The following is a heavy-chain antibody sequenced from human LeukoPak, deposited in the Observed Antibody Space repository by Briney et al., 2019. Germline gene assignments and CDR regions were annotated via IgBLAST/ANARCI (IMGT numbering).Heavy chain of an antibody. J-gene: IGHJ5*02. Sequence: PSETLSLTCTVSGGSISSYYWSWIRQPAGKGLEWIGRIYTSGSTNYNPSLKSRVTMSVDTSKNHFSLKLSSVTAADTAVYYCARGGGYCSGGSCPSGWFDPWGQGTLVTVSS. CDR2: IYTSGST. V-gene: IGHV4-4*07. D-gene: IGHD2-15*01. CDR1: GGSISSYY. CDR3: ARGGGYCSGGSCPSGWFDP.